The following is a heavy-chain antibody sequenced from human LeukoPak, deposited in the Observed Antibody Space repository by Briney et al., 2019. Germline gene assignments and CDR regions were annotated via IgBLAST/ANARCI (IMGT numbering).Heavy chain of an antibody. Sequence: PGGSLRLSCAASGFTVSSNYMSWVRQAPGKGLEWVAVIWYDGSNKYYADSVKGRFTISRDNSKNTLYLQMNSLRAEDTAVYYCARDPKRWLQYYFDYWGQGTLVTVSS. CDR1: GFTVSSNY. J-gene: IGHJ4*02. D-gene: IGHD5-24*01. CDR2: IWYDGSNK. CDR3: ARDPKRWLQYYFDY. V-gene: IGHV3-33*08.